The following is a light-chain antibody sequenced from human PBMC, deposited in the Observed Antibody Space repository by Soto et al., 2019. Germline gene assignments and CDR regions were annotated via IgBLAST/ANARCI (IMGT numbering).Light chain of an antibody. CDR2: DAS. Sequence: EIVMTQSPATLSVSPGERATLSCRASQSVSSKLAWYQQKPGQAPRLLIYDASTRATGIPVRFSGSGSGTEFTLTISSLQSEDFAVYYCQQYNNWPPYTFGQGTKLEIK. CDR3: QQYNNWPPYT. V-gene: IGKV3-15*01. J-gene: IGKJ2*01. CDR1: QSVSSK.